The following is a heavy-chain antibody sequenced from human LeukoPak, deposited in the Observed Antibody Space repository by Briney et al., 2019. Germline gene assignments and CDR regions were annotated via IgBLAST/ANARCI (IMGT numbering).Heavy chain of an antibody. V-gene: IGHV4-34*01. J-gene: IGHJ6*02. D-gene: IGHD3-10*01. CDR3: ARGRMVRGVIGYYYYYGMDV. CDR1: GGSFSGYY. Sequence: PSETLSLTCAVYGGSFSGYYWSWIRQPPGKGLERIGEINHSGSTNYNPSLKSRVTISVDTSKNQFSLKLSSVTAADTAVYYCARGRMVRGVIGYYYYYGMDVWGQGTTVTVSS. CDR2: INHSGST.